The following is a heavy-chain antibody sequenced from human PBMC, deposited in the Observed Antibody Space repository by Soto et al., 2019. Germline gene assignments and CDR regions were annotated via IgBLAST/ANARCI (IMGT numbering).Heavy chain of an antibody. CDR3: ARHRSSTSGYYYYGMDV. J-gene: IGHJ6*02. CDR1: GYSFTSYW. CDR2: IYPGDSDT. V-gene: IGHV5-51*01. Sequence: GQAVDITCKGSGYSFTSYWIGWVSQMPGKGLEWMGIIYPGDSDTRYSPSFQGQVTISADKSISTAYLQWSSLKASDTAMYYCARHRSSTSGYYYYGMDVWGQGTTVTVSS. D-gene: IGHD2-2*01.